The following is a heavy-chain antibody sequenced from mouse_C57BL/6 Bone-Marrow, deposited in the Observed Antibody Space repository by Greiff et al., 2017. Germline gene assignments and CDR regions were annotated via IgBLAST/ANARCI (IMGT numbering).Heavy chain of an antibody. V-gene: IGHV1-64*01. CDR1: GYTFTSYW. Sequence: VQLQESGAELVKPGASVKLSCKASGYTFTSYWMHWVKQRPGQGLEWIGMIHPNSGSTNYNEKFKSKATLTVDKSSSTAYMQLSSLTSEDSAVYYCARGTCYYAMDYWGQGTSVTVSS. D-gene: IGHD3-3*01. J-gene: IGHJ4*01. CDR2: IHPNSGST. CDR3: ARGTCYYAMDY.